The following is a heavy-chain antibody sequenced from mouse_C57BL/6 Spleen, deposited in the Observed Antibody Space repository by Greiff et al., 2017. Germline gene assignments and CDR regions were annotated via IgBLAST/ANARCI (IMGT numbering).Heavy chain of an antibody. Sequence: EVMLVESGEGLVKPGGSLKLSCAASGFTFSSYAMSWVRQTPEKRLEWVAYISSGGDYIYYADTVKGRFTISRDNARNTLYLQMSSLKSEDTAMYYCTRDRVLWRDAMDYWGQGTSVTVSS. J-gene: IGHJ4*01. CDR3: TRDRVLWRDAMDY. V-gene: IGHV5-9-1*02. CDR2: ISSGGDYI. CDR1: GFTFSSYA. D-gene: IGHD1-1*02.